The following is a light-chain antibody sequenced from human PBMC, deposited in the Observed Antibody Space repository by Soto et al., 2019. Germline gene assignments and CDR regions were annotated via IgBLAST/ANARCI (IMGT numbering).Light chain of an antibody. CDR1: QSIRSN. V-gene: IGKV3-15*01. Sequence: EVVMSQSPYTLSVSPGEGATLSCRVSQSIRSNLAWYQQRPGQAPRLLMYGASTRADGIPARFTGSGSGTEFTLTISSLQSEDFALYYCQQYHIWPPWTSGQGTKVDIK. CDR3: QQYHIWPPWT. CDR2: GAS. J-gene: IGKJ1*01.